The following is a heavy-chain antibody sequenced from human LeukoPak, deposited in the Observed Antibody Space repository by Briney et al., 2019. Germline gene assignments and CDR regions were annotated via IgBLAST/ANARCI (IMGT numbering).Heavy chain of an antibody. J-gene: IGHJ2*01. V-gene: IGHV1-69*13. D-gene: IGHD3-16*02. Sequence: SVKVSCKASGYTFTSYYMHWVRQAPGQGLEWMGGIIPIFGTANYAQKFQGRVTITADESTSTAYMELSSLRSEDTAVYYCARDIGYFDLWGRGTLVTVSS. CDR3: ARDIGYFDL. CDR2: IIPIFGTA. CDR1: GYTFTSYY.